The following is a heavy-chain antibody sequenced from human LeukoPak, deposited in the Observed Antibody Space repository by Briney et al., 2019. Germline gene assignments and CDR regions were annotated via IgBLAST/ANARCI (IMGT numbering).Heavy chain of an antibody. CDR1: GYTFIDYY. V-gene: IGHV1-2*02. CDR3: ARVKKLMPEFEF. Sequence: GAAVNVSCKSSGYTFIDYYIHWVRQAPGQGLEWMGWIKPKSGATKYAQKFQGRVSMTRDKSINTAYMDLTNLRTDDTAIFYCARVKKLMPEFEFWGQGTLVTVSS. D-gene: IGHD2-2*01. CDR2: IKPKSGAT. J-gene: IGHJ4*02.